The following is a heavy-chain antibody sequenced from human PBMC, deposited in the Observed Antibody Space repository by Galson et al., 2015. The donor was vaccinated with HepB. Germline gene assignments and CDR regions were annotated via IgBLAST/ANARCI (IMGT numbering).Heavy chain of an antibody. CDR3: ARNFLTDYYDSSGYYLGVDY. CDR2: ISSNGGGT. V-gene: IGHV3-64*01. CDR1: GFTFSSYA. Sequence: SLRLSCAASGFTFSSYAMHWVRQAPGKGLEYVSAISSNGGGTYYANSVKGRFTISRDNSKNTLYLQMGSLRAEDMAVYYCARNFLTDYYDSSGYYLGVDYWGQGTLVTVSS. J-gene: IGHJ4*02. D-gene: IGHD3-22*01.